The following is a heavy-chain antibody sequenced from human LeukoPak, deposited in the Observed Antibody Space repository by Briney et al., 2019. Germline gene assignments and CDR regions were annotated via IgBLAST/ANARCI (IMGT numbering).Heavy chain of an antibody. CDR1: GFTFDDYA. V-gene: IGHV3-9*03. Sequence: GRSLRLSCAASGFTFDDYAMHWVRQAPGKGLEWVSGISWNSGSIGYADSVKGRFTISRDNANSTLYLQMNSLRADDMALYYCTRASGYSSGAVDYWGQGTLVTVSS. CDR3: TRASGYSSGAVDY. J-gene: IGHJ4*02. CDR2: ISWNSGSI. D-gene: IGHD5-18*01.